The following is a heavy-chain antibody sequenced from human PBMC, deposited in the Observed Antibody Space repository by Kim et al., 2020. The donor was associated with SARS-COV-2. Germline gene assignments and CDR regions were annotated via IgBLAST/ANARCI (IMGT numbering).Heavy chain of an antibody. Sequence: NKYYADSVKGRFTISRDNSKNTLYLQMNSLRAEDTAVYYCARDYSDYGDYWGQGTLVTVSS. CDR3: ARDYSDYGDY. J-gene: IGHJ4*02. D-gene: IGHD1-26*01. V-gene: IGHV3-30*01. CDR2: NK.